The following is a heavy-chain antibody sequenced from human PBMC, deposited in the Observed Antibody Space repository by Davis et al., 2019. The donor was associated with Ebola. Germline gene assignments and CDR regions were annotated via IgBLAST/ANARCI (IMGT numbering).Heavy chain of an antibody. Sequence: GGSLRLSCAASGFTFRSYWMGWVRQAPGKGLEWVANINQDGSEPKYVDSVKGRFTISRENAKNSLYLQMNSLRAGDTAVYYCARGRGYCSGGTCRNWFDPWGQGTLVTVSS. CDR3: ARGRGYCSGGTCRNWFDP. CDR1: GFTFRSYW. CDR2: INQDGSEP. D-gene: IGHD2-15*01. J-gene: IGHJ5*02. V-gene: IGHV3-7*01.